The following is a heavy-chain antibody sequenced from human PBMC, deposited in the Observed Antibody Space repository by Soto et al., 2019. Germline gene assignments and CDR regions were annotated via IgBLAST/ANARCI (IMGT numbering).Heavy chain of an antibody. V-gene: IGHV1-18*01. CDR3: ARDLPTMDV. CDR2: ICAYTGNK. CDR1: GYTFTRYG. J-gene: IGHJ6*02. Sequence: QVQLVQSGAEVKKPGASVKVSCKASGYTFTRYGISWVRQAPGQGLEWMRWICAYTGNKNDTQKLQGRVTMTTDTSTSTAYMELRILRSDATAVSYCARDLPTMDVWCQGTTVTVPS.